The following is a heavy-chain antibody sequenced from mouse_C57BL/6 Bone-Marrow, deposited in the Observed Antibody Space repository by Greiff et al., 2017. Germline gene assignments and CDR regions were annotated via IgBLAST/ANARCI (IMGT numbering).Heavy chain of an antibody. CDR2: IDPSDSYT. CDR1: GYTFTSYW. J-gene: IGHJ2*01. CDR3: ARRDYYSNLD. V-gene: IGHV1-69*01. Sequence: QVQLQQPGAELVMPGASVKLSCKASGYTFTSYWMHWVKQRPGQGLEWLGEIDPSDSYTNYNQKFKGKSTLTVDKSSSTAYMQLSSLTSEDSAVYYGARRDYYSNLDWGQGTTLTVSS. D-gene: IGHD2-5*01.